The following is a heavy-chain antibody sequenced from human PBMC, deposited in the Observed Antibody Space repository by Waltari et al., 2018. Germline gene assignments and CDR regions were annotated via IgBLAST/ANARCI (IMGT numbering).Heavy chain of an antibody. Sequence: QVQLQQWGAGLLKPSETLSLTCAVYGGSFSGYYWSWIRQPPGKGLEWIGEINHSGSTNYNPSLKSRVTISVDTSKNQFSLKLSSVTAADTAVYYCARGRLGYVPPLAFDIWGQGTMVTVSS. CDR2: INHSGST. J-gene: IGHJ3*02. D-gene: IGHD5-12*01. CDR1: GGSFSGYY. CDR3: ARGRLGYVPPLAFDI. V-gene: IGHV4-34*01.